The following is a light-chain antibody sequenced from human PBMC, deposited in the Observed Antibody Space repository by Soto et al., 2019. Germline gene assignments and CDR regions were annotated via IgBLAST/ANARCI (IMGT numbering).Light chain of an antibody. CDR3: QQYNNWPRT. Sequence: EIVMTQSPATLSVSPGERATLSCRATQSVSSNLAWYQHKPGQAPRLLIYGASTRATGIPARFSGSGSGTEFTLTISSLQSEEFAVYYCQQYNNWPRTFGQGTKVEIK. CDR1: QSVSSN. CDR2: GAS. V-gene: IGKV3-15*01. J-gene: IGKJ1*01.